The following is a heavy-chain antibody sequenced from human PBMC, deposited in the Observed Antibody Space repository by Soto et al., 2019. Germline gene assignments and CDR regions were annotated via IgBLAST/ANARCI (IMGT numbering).Heavy chain of an antibody. CDR3: ARAGGPPYSSAPLDC. V-gene: IGHV6-1*01. Sequence: PSQTLSLTCAISGDSVSSNSAAWNWIRQSPSRGLEWLGRTYYRSKWYNDYAVSVKSRITINPDTSKNQFSLQLNSVTPEDTAVYSCARAGGPPYSSAPLDCCGPRCLFTVSS. CDR1: GDSVSSNSAA. J-gene: IGHJ4*02. CDR2: TYYRSKWYN. D-gene: IGHD6-19*01.